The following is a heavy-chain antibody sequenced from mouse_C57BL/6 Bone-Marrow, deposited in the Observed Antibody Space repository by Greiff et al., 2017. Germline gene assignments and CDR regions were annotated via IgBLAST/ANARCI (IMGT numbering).Heavy chain of an antibody. CDR1: GYTFTSYW. CDR3: AIRQYWRWYYAMDY. Sequence: QVQLQQPGAELVKPGASVKVSCKASGYTFTSYWMHWVKQRPGQGLEWIGRIHPSDSDTNYNQKFKGKATLTVDKSSSTAYMQISSLTSEDSAVYYCAIRQYWRWYYAMDYWGQGTSVTVSS. V-gene: IGHV1-74*01. J-gene: IGHJ4*01. CDR2: IHPSDSDT. D-gene: IGHD2-3*01.